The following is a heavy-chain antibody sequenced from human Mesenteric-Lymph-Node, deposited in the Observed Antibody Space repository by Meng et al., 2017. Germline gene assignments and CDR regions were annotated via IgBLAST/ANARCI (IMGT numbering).Heavy chain of an antibody. CDR3: ARVAAAGNEWFDP. D-gene: IGHD6-13*01. Sequence: EEGAGLVKPSETLSLYCAAPGGSISSINGWTWVREPPGKGLEWIGEIYHSGSTNYNPSLKSRVTISVDKSKHQFSLKLSSVTAADTAVYYCARVAAAGNEWFDPWGQGTLVTVSS. J-gene: IGHJ5*02. CDR1: GGSISSING. V-gene: IGHV4-4*02. CDR2: IYHSGST.